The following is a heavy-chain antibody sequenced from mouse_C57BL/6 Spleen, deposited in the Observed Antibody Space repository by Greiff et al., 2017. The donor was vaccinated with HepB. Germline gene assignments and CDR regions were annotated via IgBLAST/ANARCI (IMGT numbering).Heavy chain of an antibody. V-gene: IGHV2-2*01. CDR1: GFSLTSYG. J-gene: IGHJ3*01. D-gene: IGHD2-5*01. CDR3: ARIYSNYLAWFAY. CDR2: IWSGGST. Sequence: VQLVESGPGLVQPSQSLSITCTVSGFSLTSYGVHWVRQSPGKGLEWLGVIWSGGSTDYNAAFISRLSISKDNSKSQVFFKMNSLQADDTAIYYCARIYSNYLAWFAYWGQGTLVTVSA.